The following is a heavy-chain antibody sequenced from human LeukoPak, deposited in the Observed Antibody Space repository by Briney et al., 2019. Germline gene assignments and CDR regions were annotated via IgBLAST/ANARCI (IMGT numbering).Heavy chain of an antibody. CDR3: AREWDVVGATSDHDAFDI. CDR2: ISAYNGNT. V-gene: IGHV1-18*01. CDR1: GYTFTSYG. D-gene: IGHD1-26*01. J-gene: IGHJ3*02. Sequence: ASVKVSCKASGYTFTSYGISWVRQAPGQGLEWMGWISAYNGNTNYAQKLQGRVTMTTDTSTSTAYTELRSLRSDDTAVYYCAREWDVVGATSDHDAFDIWGQGTMVTVSS.